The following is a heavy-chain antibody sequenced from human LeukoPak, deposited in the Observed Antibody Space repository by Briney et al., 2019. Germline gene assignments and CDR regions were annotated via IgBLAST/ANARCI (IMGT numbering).Heavy chain of an antibody. V-gene: IGHV3-48*04. CDR3: ARDPYSGSYGNNYYYYMDV. Sequence: GGSLRLSCTVSGFTVSSNSMSWVRQAPGKGLEWVSYISSSGSTIYYADSVKGRFTISRDNAQNSLYLQMNSLRAEDTAVYYCARDPYSGSYGNNYYYYMDVWGKGTTVTISS. CDR2: ISSSGSTI. D-gene: IGHD5-12*01. J-gene: IGHJ6*03. CDR1: GFTVSSNS.